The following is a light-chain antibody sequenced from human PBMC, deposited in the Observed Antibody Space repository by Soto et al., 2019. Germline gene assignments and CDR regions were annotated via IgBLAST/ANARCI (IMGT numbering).Light chain of an antibody. Sequence: QSALTQPPSASGSPGQSVTICCTGTSSDVGGYNYVSWYQQHPGKAPKLMIYEVTKRPSGVPDRFSASKSGNTASLTVSGLQAEDEADYYCSSYAGRNNLVFGGGTKLTVL. CDR3: SSYAGRNNLV. CDR1: SSDVGGYNY. J-gene: IGLJ3*02. CDR2: EVT. V-gene: IGLV2-8*01.